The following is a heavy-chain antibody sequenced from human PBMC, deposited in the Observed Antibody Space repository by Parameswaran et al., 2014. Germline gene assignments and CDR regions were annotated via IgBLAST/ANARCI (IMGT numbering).Heavy chain of an antibody. J-gene: IGHJ4*02. V-gene: IGHV3-21*01. D-gene: IGHD2-2*01. Sequence: WIRQPPGKGLEWVSSINYNSYDLYYADSVKGRFTISRDDAKNSLFLQMNSLRAEDTAVYFCARVGHCSSTSCYDYWGQGTLVTVSS. CDR3: ARVGHCSSTSCYDY. CDR2: INYNSYDL.